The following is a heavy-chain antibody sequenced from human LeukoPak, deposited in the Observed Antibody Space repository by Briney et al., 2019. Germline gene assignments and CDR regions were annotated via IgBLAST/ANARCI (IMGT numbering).Heavy chain of an antibody. J-gene: IGHJ5*02. CDR3: ARGCPAPRLRYFDWPTNWFDP. CDR2: IYYSGST. Sequence: SETLSLTCTVSGGSISSYYWSWIRQPPGKGLEWIGYIYYSGSTNYNPSRKSRVTISVDTSKNQFSLKLSSVTAADTAVYYCARGCPAPRLRYFDWPTNWFDPWGQGTLVTVSS. V-gene: IGHV4-59*01. CDR1: GGSISSYY. D-gene: IGHD3-9*01.